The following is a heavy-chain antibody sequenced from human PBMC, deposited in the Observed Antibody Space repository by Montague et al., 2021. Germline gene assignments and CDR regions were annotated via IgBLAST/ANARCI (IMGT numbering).Heavy chain of an antibody. V-gene: IGHV3-21*04. D-gene: IGHD3-22*01. CDR2: IDSSSSYI. CDR1: GFPFSYYS. CDR3: VKDNRDYYPDF. Sequence: SRRLSCAASGFPFSYYSMLWVRRAPGQGLEWVSSIDSSSSYIFYVDSLKGRFTISRDNAKNSLYLQMNSLRVEDTAFYYCVKDNRDYYPDFWGQGILVTVSS. J-gene: IGHJ4*02.